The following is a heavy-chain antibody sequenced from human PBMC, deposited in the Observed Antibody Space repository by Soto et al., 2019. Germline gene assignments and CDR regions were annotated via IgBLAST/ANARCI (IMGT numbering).Heavy chain of an antibody. V-gene: IGHV1-18*01. D-gene: IGHD6-6*01. Sequence: QVQLVQSGAEVKKPGASVKVSCKASGYTFTSYGISWVRQAPGQGLEWMGWISAYNGNTNYAQKLQGRVTMTTDTSTSTAYMELRSLRSDDTAVYYCARDLAARLFYYYYYYYMDVWGKGTTVTVSS. CDR1: GYTFTSYG. J-gene: IGHJ6*03. CDR3: ARDLAARLFYYYYYYYMDV. CDR2: ISAYNGNT.